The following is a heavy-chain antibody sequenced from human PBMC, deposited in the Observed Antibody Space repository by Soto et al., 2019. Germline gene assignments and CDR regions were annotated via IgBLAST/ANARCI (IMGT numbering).Heavy chain of an antibody. CDR1: GDSVSSNSAA. CDR3: ARVGGRVGCSSIRCPFDY. V-gene: IGHV6-1*01. CDR2: TYNRSKWYN. J-gene: IGHJ4*02. Sequence: PSQTLSLTCAISGDSVSSNSAAWNWIRQSPSRGLEWLGRTYNRSKWYNDYAVSVKSRITINPDTSKNQFSLHLNSVTPEDTAVYYCARVGGRVGCSSIRCPFDYWGKGTLVTVSS. D-gene: IGHD2-2*01.